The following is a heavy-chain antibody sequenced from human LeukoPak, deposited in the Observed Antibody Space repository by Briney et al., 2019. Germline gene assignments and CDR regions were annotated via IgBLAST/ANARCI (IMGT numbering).Heavy chain of an antibody. CDR1: GYSISSGYY. CDR3: ARHAHTSTWYASFDS. Sequence: SETLSLTCAVSGYSISSGYYWGWIRQPPGKGLEWIASIYHSGSTYYNPSLKSRVTISVDTSKNQFSLKLSSVTVTDMAVYYCARHAHTSTWYASFDSWGQGTLVTVSS. V-gene: IGHV4-38-2*01. D-gene: IGHD6-13*01. J-gene: IGHJ4*02. CDR2: IYHSGST.